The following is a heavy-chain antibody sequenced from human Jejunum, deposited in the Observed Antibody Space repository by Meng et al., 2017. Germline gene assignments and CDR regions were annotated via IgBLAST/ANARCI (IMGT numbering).Heavy chain of an antibody. D-gene: IGHD2-2*01. Sequence: VQLVESGAEVLTPGASVKVSRKTSGYSFTSYYLHWVRQAPGQGLQWMGLINPSTGYTLYSQKFQGRVTITRDRSITTAYLDLTRLTSDDTAMYYCARAGSTNSPADYWGQGTLVTVSS. CDR1: GYSFTSYY. J-gene: IGHJ4*02. V-gene: IGHV1-2*02. CDR2: INPSTGYT. CDR3: ARAGSTNSPADY.